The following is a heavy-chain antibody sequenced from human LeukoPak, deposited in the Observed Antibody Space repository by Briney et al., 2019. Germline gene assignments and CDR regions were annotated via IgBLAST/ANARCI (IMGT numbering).Heavy chain of an antibody. CDR3: ARGGDYYDSSGYYSRYYFDN. D-gene: IGHD3-22*01. Sequence: ASVTVSCQASGYTFTSYGFSWVRQAPGHGREWMGWISAYNGNTNYAQKLQGTVTITTGTSTSTAYMDLRSLTSDDAAVYYCARGGDYYDSSGYYSRYYFDNWGQASLLTVSS. V-gene: IGHV1-18*01. CDR1: GYTFTSYG. CDR2: ISAYNGNT. J-gene: IGHJ4*02.